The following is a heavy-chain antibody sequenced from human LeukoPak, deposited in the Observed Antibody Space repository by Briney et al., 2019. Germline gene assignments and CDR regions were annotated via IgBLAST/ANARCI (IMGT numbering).Heavy chain of an antibody. CDR2: ISGSGGST. V-gene: IGHV3-23*01. CDR3: AKTAARWERNYYYYMDV. J-gene: IGHJ6*03. D-gene: IGHD1-1*01. Sequence: GGSLRLSCAASGFTFSSYAMGWVRQAPGKGLEWVSAISGSGGSTYYADSVKGRFTISRDNSKNTLYLQMNSLRAEDTAVYYCAKTAARWERNYYYYMDVWGKGTTVTVSS. CDR1: GFTFSSYA.